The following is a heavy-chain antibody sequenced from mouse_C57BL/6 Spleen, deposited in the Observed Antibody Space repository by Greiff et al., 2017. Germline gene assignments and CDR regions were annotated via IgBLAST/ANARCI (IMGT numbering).Heavy chain of an antibody. Sequence: QVQLQQSGAELVKPGASVKISCKASGYAFSSYWMNWVKQRPGKGLEWIGQIYPGDGDTNYTGKFKGKATLTADKSSSTAYMQLSSLTSEDSAVYFCARGPYYYAMDYWGQGTSVTVSS. J-gene: IGHJ4*01. CDR2: IYPGDGDT. CDR1: GYAFSSYW. D-gene: IGHD3-3*01. CDR3: ARGPYYYAMDY. V-gene: IGHV1-80*01.